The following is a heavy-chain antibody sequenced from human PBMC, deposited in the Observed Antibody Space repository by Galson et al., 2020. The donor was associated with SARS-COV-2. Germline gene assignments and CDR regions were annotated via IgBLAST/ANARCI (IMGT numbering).Heavy chain of an antibody. Sequence: SETLSLRCAVYGGSFSGHYWSWNRQPPGKGLEWIGEITQSGSVNYTPSLKSRVTISADTSKNQFSLELRSVTAADTAIYYCARGLLQTTMVIVVYTSASFYFDTWGQGTLVSVSS. CDR1: GGSFSGHY. CDR3: ARGLLQTTMVIVVYTSASFYFDT. D-gene: IGHD3-22*01. J-gene: IGHJ4*02. V-gene: IGHV4-34*01. CDR2: ITQSGSV.